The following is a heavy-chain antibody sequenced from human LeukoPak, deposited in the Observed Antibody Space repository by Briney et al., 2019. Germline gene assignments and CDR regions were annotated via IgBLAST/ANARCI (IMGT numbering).Heavy chain of an antibody. Sequence: SETLSLTCTVSGGSISNYYWSWIRQPPGKGLEWIGYIYYSGSTNYNPSLKSRVTISVDTSKNQFSLKLSSVTAADTAVYYCASSQWIQLWLGYWGQGTLVTVSS. J-gene: IGHJ4*02. CDR2: IYYSGST. CDR1: GGSISNYY. CDR3: ASSQWIQLWLGY. V-gene: IGHV4-59*01. D-gene: IGHD5-18*01.